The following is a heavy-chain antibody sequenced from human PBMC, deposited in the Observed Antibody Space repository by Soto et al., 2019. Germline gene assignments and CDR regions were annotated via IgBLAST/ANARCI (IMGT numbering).Heavy chain of an antibody. V-gene: IGHV4-30-4*01. CDR3: ARVLKFGRRMDY. D-gene: IGHD3-10*01. CDR2: IYYSGST. J-gene: IGHJ4*02. Sequence: SETLSLTCTVSGGSISSGDYYWSWIRQPQGKGLEWIGYIYYSGSTYYNPSLKSRVTISVDTSKNQFSLKLSSVTAADTAVYYCARVLKFGRRMDYWGQGTLVTVSS. CDR1: GGSISSGDYY.